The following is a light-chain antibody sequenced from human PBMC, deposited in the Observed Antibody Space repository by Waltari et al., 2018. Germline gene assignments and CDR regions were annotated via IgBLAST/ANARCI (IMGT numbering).Light chain of an antibody. J-gene: IGKJ3*01. CDR1: QSISSY. CDR3: QQSYSTPPWT. V-gene: IGKV1-39*01. CDR2: AAS. Sequence: DIQMTQSPSSLSASVGDRVTITCRASQSISSYLNWYQQKPGKAPNLLSDAASSLQSGVPSRFSGSGSGTDFTLTISSLQPEDFATYYCQQSYSTPPWTFGPGTKVDIK.